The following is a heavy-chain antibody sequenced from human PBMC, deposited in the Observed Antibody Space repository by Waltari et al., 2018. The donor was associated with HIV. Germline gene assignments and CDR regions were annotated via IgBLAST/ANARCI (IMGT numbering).Heavy chain of an antibody. V-gene: IGHV4-61*02. CDR1: GGSISSCSYH. CDR3: ARAVVGGYDLGNNWFDP. D-gene: IGHD5-12*01. Sequence: QVQLQESGPGLVKPSQTLSLTCTVSGGSISSCSYHWSWFRQPAGKGLEWIGRLYTSGSTDYNPSFKSRATISGDTSKNQFSLKLSSVTAADTAVYYCARAVVGGYDLGNNWFDPWGQGTLVTVSS. CDR2: LYTSGST. J-gene: IGHJ5*02.